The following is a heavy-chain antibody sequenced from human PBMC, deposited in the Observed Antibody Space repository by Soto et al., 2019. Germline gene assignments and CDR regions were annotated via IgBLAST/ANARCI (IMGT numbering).Heavy chain of an antibody. CDR2: ISGSGGST. D-gene: IGHD2-21*02. V-gene: IGHV3-23*01. CDR1: GFTFSSYA. J-gene: IGHJ4*02. Sequence: GSLILSCAASGFTFSSYAMSWVRQAPGKGLEWVSAISGSGGSTYYADSVKGRFTISRGNSKNTLYLQMNSLRAEDTAVYYCAKVNCGGDCAFLYCFDYWGQGTLVTVSS. CDR3: AKVNCGGDCAFLYCFDY.